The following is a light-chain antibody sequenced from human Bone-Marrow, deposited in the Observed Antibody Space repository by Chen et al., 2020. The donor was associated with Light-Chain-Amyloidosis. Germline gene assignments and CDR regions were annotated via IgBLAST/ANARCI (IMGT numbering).Light chain of an antibody. J-gene: IGLJ3*02. CDR2: DVS. CDR3: SAYTSSSWV. Sequence: QSALTQPASVSGSPGQSITISCTGTSSDVGGYNYVSWYQQHPGKDSKLMIYDVSNRPSGVSNRFSGSKSGNTASLTISGLQAEDEADYYCSAYTSSSWVFGGGTKLTVL. CDR1: SSDVGGYNY. V-gene: IGLV2-14*01.